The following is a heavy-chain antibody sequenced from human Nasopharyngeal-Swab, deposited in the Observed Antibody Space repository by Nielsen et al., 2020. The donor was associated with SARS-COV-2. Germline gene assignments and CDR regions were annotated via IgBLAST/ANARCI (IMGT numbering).Heavy chain of an antibody. D-gene: IGHD6-19*01. CDR2: INAGNGNT. J-gene: IGHJ6*02. CDR1: GYTFTSYA. CDR3: AFGIAVAGPMGYYGMDV. Sequence: ASVKVSCKASGYTFTSYAMHWVRQAPGQRLEWIGWINAGNGNTKYSQKFQGGVTITRDTSASTAYMELSSLRSEDTAVYYCAFGIAVAGPMGYYGMDVWGQGTTVTVSS. V-gene: IGHV1-3*01.